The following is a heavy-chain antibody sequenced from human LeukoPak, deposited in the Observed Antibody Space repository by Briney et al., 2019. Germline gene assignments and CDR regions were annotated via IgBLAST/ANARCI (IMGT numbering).Heavy chain of an antibody. V-gene: IGHV4-59*08. CDR3: ARLYYDSSRYPNWFDP. CDR1: GDSISSYY. D-gene: IGHD3-22*01. CDR2: IYYRGST. J-gene: IGHJ5*02. Sequence: SETLSLTCTVSGDSISSYYWSWIRQPPGKGLEWIGYIYYRGSTNYNPSLKSRVTISVDTSKNQFSLKLSSVTAADTAVYYCARLYYDSSRYPNWFDPWGQGTLVTVSS.